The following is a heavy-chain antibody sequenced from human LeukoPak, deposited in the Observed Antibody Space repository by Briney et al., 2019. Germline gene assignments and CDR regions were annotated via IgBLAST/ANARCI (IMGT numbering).Heavy chain of an antibody. Sequence: SETLSLTCTVSGGSISSYYWSWIRQPPGKGLEWIGYIYYSGSTNYNPSLKSRVTISVDTSKNQFSLKLSSVTAADTAVYYCARTVVVVAASQSFDYWGQGTLVTVSS. CDR1: GGSISSYY. CDR2: IYYSGST. V-gene: IGHV4-59*08. J-gene: IGHJ4*02. CDR3: ARTVVVVAASQSFDY. D-gene: IGHD2-15*01.